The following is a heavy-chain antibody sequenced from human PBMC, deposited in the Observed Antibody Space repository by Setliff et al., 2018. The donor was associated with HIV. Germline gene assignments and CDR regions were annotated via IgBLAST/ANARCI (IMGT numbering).Heavy chain of an antibody. V-gene: IGHV1-69*13. Sequence: SVKVSCKASGGTFSTYGLSWVRQAPGQGLEWMGGIIPLFDTSNYAQKFQGRVTITADESTSTAYMELSSLRSEDTAVYYCVRGGQYYRSTYYYYYMDVWGKGTTVTVSS. D-gene: IGHD3-16*02. CDR2: IIPLFDTS. CDR3: VRGGQYYRSTYYYYYMDV. CDR1: GGTFSTYG. J-gene: IGHJ6*03.